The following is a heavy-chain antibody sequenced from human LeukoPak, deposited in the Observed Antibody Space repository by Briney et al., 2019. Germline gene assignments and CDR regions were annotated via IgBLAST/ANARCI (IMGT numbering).Heavy chain of an antibody. D-gene: IGHD3-22*01. CDR1: GFTFSSYA. J-gene: IGHJ5*02. V-gene: IGHV3-23*01. Sequence: PGGSLRLSCAASGFTFSSYAMSWVRQAPGKGLEWVSAISGSGGSTYYADSVKGRFTISRDNAKNSLYLQMNSLRAEDTAVYYCARVGYYDSSGYYEGFDPWGQGTLVTVSS. CDR2: ISGSGGST. CDR3: ARVGYYDSSGYYEGFDP.